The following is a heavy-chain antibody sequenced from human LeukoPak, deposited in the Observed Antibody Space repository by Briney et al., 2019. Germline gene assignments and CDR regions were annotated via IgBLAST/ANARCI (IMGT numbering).Heavy chain of an antibody. Sequence: SGGSLRLSCAASGFRFSSYSMNWVRQAPGKGLEWVSYISSISTPIYYADSVKGRFTMSRDNAKNSLYLQMNSLRPEDTAVYYCARESISGARDFDFWGQGTLVTVSS. J-gene: IGHJ4*02. D-gene: IGHD3-3*02. CDR1: GFRFSSYS. CDR2: ISSISTPI. CDR3: ARESISGARDFDF. V-gene: IGHV3-48*01.